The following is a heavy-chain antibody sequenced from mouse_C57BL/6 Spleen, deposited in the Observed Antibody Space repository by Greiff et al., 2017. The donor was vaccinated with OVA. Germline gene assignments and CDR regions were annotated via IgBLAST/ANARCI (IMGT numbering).Heavy chain of an antibody. CDR3: ARKGIYYGYDGVYFDY. D-gene: IGHD2-2*01. J-gene: IGHJ2*01. Sequence: QVQLQQSGAELARPGASVKLSCKASGYTFTSYGISWVKQRTGQGLEWIGEIYPRSGNTYYNEKFKGKATLTADKSSSTAYMELRSLTSEDAAVYFCARKGIYYGYDGVYFDYWGQGTTLTVSS. CDR1: GYTFTSYG. V-gene: IGHV1-81*01. CDR2: IYPRSGNT.